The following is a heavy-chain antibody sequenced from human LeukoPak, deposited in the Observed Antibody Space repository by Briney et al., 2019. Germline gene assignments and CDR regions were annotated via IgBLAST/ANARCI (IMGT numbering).Heavy chain of an antibody. Sequence: GGPLRLSCAASGFTFSSYDMNWVRQAPGKGLEWVSSISNGSYYIYYADSVKGRFTISRDNAKNSLYLQMNNLRAEDTAVYYCASRAAVGAGYYMDVWGKGTAVTVSS. CDR1: GFTFSSYD. V-gene: IGHV3-21*01. D-gene: IGHD6-13*01. J-gene: IGHJ6*03. CDR3: ASRAAVGAGYYMDV. CDR2: ISNGSYYI.